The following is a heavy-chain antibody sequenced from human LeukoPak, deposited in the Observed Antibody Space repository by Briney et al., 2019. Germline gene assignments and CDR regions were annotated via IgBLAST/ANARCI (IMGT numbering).Heavy chain of an antibody. CDR2: IYYSGST. CDR1: GGSISSGSYY. Sequence: SETLSLTCTVPGGSISSGSYYWSWIRQPPGKGLEWIGSIYYSGSTYYNPSLKSRVTISVDTSKNQFSLQLNSVAPEDTAVYYCARESLTSGRYFDYWGQGILVTVSS. V-gene: IGHV4-39*02. D-gene: IGHD2-15*01. J-gene: IGHJ4*02. CDR3: ARESLTSGRYFDY.